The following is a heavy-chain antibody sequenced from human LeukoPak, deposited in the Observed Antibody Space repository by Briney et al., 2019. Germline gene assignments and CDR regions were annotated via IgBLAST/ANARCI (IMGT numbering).Heavy chain of an antibody. Sequence: GESLKISCKGSGYSFTSYWIGWVRQMPGKGLEWMGIIYPGDSDTRYSPSFQGQVTISADKSLSPAYLQWSSLKASDPAMYYCARPSSYGHGNTDYWGQGTLVTVSS. D-gene: IGHD5-18*01. V-gene: IGHV5-51*01. CDR3: ARPSSYGHGNTDY. CDR1: GYSFTSYW. J-gene: IGHJ4*02. CDR2: IYPGDSDT.